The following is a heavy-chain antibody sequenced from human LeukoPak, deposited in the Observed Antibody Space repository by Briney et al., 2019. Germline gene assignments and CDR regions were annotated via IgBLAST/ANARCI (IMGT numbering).Heavy chain of an antibody. Sequence: SETLSLTRAVYGGSFCGYYWSWIRQPPGKGLEWIGEINHSGSTNYNPSLKSRVTISVDTSKNQFSLKLSSVTAADTAVYYCARGVVVPAAITLDYWGQGTLVTVSS. CDR3: ARGVVVPAAITLDY. J-gene: IGHJ4*02. CDR1: GGSFCGYY. D-gene: IGHD2-2*01. CDR2: INHSGST. V-gene: IGHV4-34*01.